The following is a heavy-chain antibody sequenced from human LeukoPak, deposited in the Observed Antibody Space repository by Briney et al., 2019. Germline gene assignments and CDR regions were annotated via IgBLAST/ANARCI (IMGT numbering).Heavy chain of an antibody. CDR2: FYYSGST. V-gene: IGHV4-59*08. J-gene: IGHJ6*03. CDR1: GASMSNYY. D-gene: IGHD6-13*01. CDR3: ARQEGSSWYFHYMDV. Sequence: PSETLSLTCTVSGASMSNYYWSWIRQPPGKGLEWIGHFYYSGSTNYNPSLRSRVTISADSSKNQFSLKLSSVAAADTAVYYCARQEGSSWYFHYMDVWGRGTTVTVSS.